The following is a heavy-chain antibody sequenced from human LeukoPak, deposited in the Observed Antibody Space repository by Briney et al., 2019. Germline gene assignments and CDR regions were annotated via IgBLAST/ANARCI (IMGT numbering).Heavy chain of an antibody. V-gene: IGHV4-59*01. CDR3: ARANGIAAAGSLDY. CDR1: GGSISSYY. J-gene: IGHJ4*02. CDR2: IYYSGST. Sequence: PSETLSLTYTVSGGSISSYYWSWIRQPPGKGLEWIGYIYYSGSTNYNPSLKSRVTISVDTSKNQFSLKLSSVTAADTAVYYCARANGIAAAGSLDYWGQGTLVTVSS. D-gene: IGHD6-13*01.